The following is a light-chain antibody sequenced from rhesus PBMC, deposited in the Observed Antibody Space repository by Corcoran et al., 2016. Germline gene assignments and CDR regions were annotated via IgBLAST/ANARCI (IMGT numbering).Light chain of an antibody. CDR1: RDITKD. Sequence: DIQMTQSPSSLSASVGDRIIVTCRASRDITKDLSWYQQKPGKTPTLLIYSASNLQPGVSSRFSGSGAGTDFTLTFSSLQPEDVGTYYCLQDYSAPLTFGGGTKVEVK. J-gene: IGKJ4*01. V-gene: IGKV1-94*01. CDR2: SAS. CDR3: LQDYSAPLT.